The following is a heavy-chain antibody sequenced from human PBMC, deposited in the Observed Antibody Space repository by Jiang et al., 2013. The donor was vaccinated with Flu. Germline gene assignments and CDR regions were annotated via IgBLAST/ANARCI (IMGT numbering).Heavy chain of an antibody. J-gene: IGHJ2*01. D-gene: IGHD3-22*01. CDR2: IYTSGST. Sequence: PGLVKPSETLSLTCAVSGGSISSYYWSWIRQSAGKGLEWIGRIYTSGSTNYNPSLKSRVTMSVDTSKNQFSLKLSSVTAADTAVYYCARDEVYDSTRRPSRGWYFDLWGRGTLVTVSS. V-gene: IGHV4-4*07. CDR1: GGSISSYY. CDR3: ARDEVYDSTRRPSRGWYFDL.